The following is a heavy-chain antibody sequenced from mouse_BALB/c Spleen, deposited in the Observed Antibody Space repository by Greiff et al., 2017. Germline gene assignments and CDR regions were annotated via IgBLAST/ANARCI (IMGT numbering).Heavy chain of an antibody. Sequence: QVHVKQPGAELVTPGASVKLSCKASGYTFTSYWMHWVKQRPGQGLEWIGEINPSNGRTNYNEKFKSKATLTVDKSSSTAYMQLSSLTSEDSAVYYCARRGYDGRSLFAYWGQGTLVTVSA. V-gene: IGHV1S81*02. D-gene: IGHD2-2*01. CDR3: ARRGYDGRSLFAY. CDR2: INPSNGRT. J-gene: IGHJ3*01. CDR1: GYTFTSYW.